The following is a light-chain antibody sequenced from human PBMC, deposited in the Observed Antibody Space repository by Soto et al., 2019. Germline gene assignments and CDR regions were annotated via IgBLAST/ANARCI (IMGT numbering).Light chain of an antibody. J-gene: IGLJ3*02. CDR1: SSDVGGYNY. CDR2: EVS. Sequence: QSALTQPASVSGSPGQSITISCTGTSSDVGGYNYVSWYQQHPGKAPKLMIYEVSNRPSGVSNRFSGSKSGNTASLTISGLQAGDAADYYCSSYTSSSTRVFGGGTKLTVL. CDR3: SSYTSSSTRV. V-gene: IGLV2-14*01.